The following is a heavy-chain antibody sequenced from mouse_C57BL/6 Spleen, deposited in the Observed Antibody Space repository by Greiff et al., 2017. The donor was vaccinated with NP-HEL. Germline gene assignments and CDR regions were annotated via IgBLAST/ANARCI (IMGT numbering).Heavy chain of an antibody. CDR1: GYAFSSSW. Sequence: QVQLQQSGPELVKPGASVKISCKASGYAFSSSWMKWVKQRPGKGLEWIGRIYPGDGDTNYHGKFKGKATLTADKASSTADMQLSSLTSEDSAVYLCARTEYYGSSYADYWGQGTTLTVSS. CDR2: IYPGDGDT. J-gene: IGHJ2*01. D-gene: IGHD1-1*01. CDR3: ARTEYYGSSYADY. V-gene: IGHV1-82*01.